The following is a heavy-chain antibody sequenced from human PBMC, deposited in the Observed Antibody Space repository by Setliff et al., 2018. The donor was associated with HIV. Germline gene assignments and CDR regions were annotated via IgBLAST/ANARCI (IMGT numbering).Heavy chain of an antibody. D-gene: IGHD5-12*01. CDR2: IRHDGSYG. Sequence: PGGSLRLSCAASGFTFSDFGMYWVRQAPGKGLEWVAMIRHDGSYGYYTESVKDRFTVSRDNSKNTVFLQMNSLRREDTGVYYCAKGRWPVNVVSTIIRYYYYMDVWGSGTTVTVSS. V-gene: IGHV3-30*02. CDR1: GFTFSDFG. CDR3: AKGRWPVNVVSTIIRYYYYMDV. J-gene: IGHJ6*03.